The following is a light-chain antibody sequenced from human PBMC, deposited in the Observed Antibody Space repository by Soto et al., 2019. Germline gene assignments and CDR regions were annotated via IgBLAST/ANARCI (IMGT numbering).Light chain of an antibody. V-gene: IGKV1D-12*01. J-gene: IGKJ3*01. Sequence: DIQMTQSPSYVSASVGDRVTITCRASQGISNWLAWYQQKPGKAPNLLIYAVSKLQGGVPSRFSGSGSGTNFTITISSLQPEDFATYYYQQANSFPVTFGHGTKLDVK. CDR3: QQANSFPVT. CDR2: AVS. CDR1: QGISNW.